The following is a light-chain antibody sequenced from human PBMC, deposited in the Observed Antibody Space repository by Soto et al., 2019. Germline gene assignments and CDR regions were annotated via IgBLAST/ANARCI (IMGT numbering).Light chain of an antibody. Sequence: EIVLTQSPGTLSLSPGERATLSCRASQSVSSSYLAWYQQKPGQAPRLLIYGASSRATGIPDRLSGSGSGTDFTLSISRREPEDFAVYYCHQYDSSPLTFGGGTKVEIK. CDR2: GAS. CDR3: HQYDSSPLT. J-gene: IGKJ4*02. V-gene: IGKV3-20*01. CDR1: QSVSSSY.